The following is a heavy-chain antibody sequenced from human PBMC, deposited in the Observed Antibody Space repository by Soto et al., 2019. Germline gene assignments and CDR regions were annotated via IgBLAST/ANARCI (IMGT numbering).Heavy chain of an antibody. Sequence: PGGSLRLSCAASGFTFSSYWMHWVRQAPGKGLVWVSRINSDGSSTSYADSVKGRFTIPRDNAKNTLYLQMNSLRAEDTAVYYCARVVYYYDSSGYYYRSWGQGTLVTVSS. CDR2: INSDGSST. J-gene: IGHJ4*02. D-gene: IGHD3-22*01. V-gene: IGHV3-74*01. CDR1: GFTFSSYW. CDR3: ARVVYYYDSSGYYYRS.